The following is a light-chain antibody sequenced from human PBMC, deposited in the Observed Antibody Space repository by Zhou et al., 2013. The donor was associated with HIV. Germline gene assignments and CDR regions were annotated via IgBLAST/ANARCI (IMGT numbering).Light chain of an antibody. CDR3: QQYGSSPWT. Sequence: EIVMTQSPATQSVSPGERATLSCRASQSVSSSYLAWYQQKPGQAPRLLIYGASSRATGIPDRFSGSGSGTDFTLTISRLEPEDFAVYYCQQYGSSPWTFGQGTKVEIK. J-gene: IGKJ1*01. CDR2: GAS. V-gene: IGKV3-20*01. CDR1: QSVSSSY.